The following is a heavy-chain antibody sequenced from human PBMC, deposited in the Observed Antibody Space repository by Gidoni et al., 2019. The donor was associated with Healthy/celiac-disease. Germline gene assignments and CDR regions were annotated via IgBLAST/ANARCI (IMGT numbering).Heavy chain of an antibody. CDR2: IIPIFGTA. J-gene: IGHJ2*01. CDR3: AQTLFRSYSSSPEATGGFDL. CDR1: AGTFSSYA. D-gene: IGHD6-6*01. Sequence: QVQLVPSGAEVKKPESSVQVSCQASAGTFSSYAISWVRQAPGQGLEWMGGIIPIFGTANYAQKFQGRVTITADESTSTAYMELSSLRSEDTAVYYCAQTLFRSYSSSPEATGGFDLWGRGTLVTVSS. V-gene: IGHV1-69*01.